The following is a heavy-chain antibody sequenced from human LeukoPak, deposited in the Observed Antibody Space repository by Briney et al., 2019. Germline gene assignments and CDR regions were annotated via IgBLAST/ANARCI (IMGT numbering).Heavy chain of an antibody. CDR1: VFPFSSYW. V-gene: IGHV3-7*01. D-gene: IGHD4-11*01. J-gene: IGHJ4*02. Sequence: SGGFLRLSCVASVFPFSSYWVSWVRQAPGRGLELVANRSPDGSGKYCVDSVKGRFAISRDNAKRSVYLQMDSLRAEDTAVYYCANQAYSQFDYWGQGTLVTVSS. CDR2: RSPDGSGK. CDR3: ANQAYSQFDY.